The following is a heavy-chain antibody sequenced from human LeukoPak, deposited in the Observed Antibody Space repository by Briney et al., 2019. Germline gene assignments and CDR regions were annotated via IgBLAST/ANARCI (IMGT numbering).Heavy chain of an antibody. J-gene: IGHJ4*02. V-gene: IGHV4-59*01. D-gene: IGHD3-22*01. CDR2: FYYSGST. CDR3: ARDNGSGYPDY. Sequence: SSETLSLTCTVSGGSISSYYWNWIRQPPGKGLEWIGYFYYSGSTNFNPSLKSRVTISVDTSKNQFSLKLSSVTAADTAVYYCARDNGSGYPDYWGQGTLVTVSS. CDR1: GGSISSYY.